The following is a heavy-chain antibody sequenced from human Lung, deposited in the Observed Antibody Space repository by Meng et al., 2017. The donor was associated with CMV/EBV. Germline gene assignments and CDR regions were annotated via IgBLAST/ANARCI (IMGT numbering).Heavy chain of an antibody. Sequence: SCAASGFTFSSYAMHWVRQALGKGLEWVAVISYDGSNKYYADSVKGRFTISRDNSKNTLYLQMNSLRAEDTAVYYCARDRPYCSSTSCYTTYYGMDVWXQGTTVTVSS. D-gene: IGHD2-2*02. V-gene: IGHV3-30-3*01. J-gene: IGHJ6*02. CDR3: ARDRPYCSSTSCYTTYYGMDV. CDR1: GFTFSSYA. CDR2: ISYDGSNK.